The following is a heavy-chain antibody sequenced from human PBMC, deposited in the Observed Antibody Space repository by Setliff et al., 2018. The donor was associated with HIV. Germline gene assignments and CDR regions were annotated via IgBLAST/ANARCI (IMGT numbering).Heavy chain of an antibody. J-gene: IGHJ4*02. CDR2: VYYSGGT. CDR1: GGSVSDTSYY. CDR3: ARLGDSGYDFRGYFDY. Sequence: PSETLSLTCTVSGGSVSDTSYYWGWIRQPPGKGREWLANVYYSGGTYYNPSLNSRVTISVDTSRNQFSLKLTSVTAADTALYFCARLGDSGYDFRGYFDYWGQGKLVTVSS. D-gene: IGHD5-12*01. V-gene: IGHV4-39*01.